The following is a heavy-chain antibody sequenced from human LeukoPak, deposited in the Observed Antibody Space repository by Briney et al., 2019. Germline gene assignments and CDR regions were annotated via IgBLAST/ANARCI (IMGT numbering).Heavy chain of an antibody. CDR1: GFTFSSYE. CDR2: ISSSGSTI. Sequence: GGSLRLSCAASGFTFSSYEMNWVRQAPGKGLEWVSYISSSGSTIYYADSVKGRFTISRDNAKNSLYLQMSSLRAEDTAVYYCARDVPYGMDVWGQGTTVTVSS. J-gene: IGHJ6*02. V-gene: IGHV3-48*03. CDR3: ARDVPYGMDV.